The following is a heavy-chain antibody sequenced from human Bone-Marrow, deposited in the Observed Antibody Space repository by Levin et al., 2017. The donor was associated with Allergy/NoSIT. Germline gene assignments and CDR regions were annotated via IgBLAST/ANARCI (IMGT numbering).Heavy chain of an antibody. V-gene: IGHV1-69*06. D-gene: IGHD4-17*01. CDR1: GGTFSSYA. CDR2: IIPIFGTA. Sequence: EASVKVSCKASGGTFSSYAISWVRQAPGQGLEWMGGIIPIFGTANYAQKFQGRVTITADKSTSTAYMELSSLRSEDTAVYYCARVKTDYGDYVSVPGVSWFDPWGQGTLVTVSS. CDR3: ARVKTDYGDYVSVPGVSWFDP. J-gene: IGHJ5*02.